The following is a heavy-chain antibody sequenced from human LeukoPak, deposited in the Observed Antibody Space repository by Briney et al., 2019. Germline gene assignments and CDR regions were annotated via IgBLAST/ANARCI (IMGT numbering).Heavy chain of an antibody. CDR3: AGGWGATSFDY. J-gene: IGHJ4*02. CDR1: GFTFSSYW. V-gene: IGHV3-7*04. CDR2: IKQDGSEK. D-gene: IGHD1-26*01. Sequence: GGSLRLSCAASGFTFSSYWMSWVRRAPGKGLEWVANIKQDGSEKYYVDSVKGRFTISRDNAKNSLYLQMNSLRAEDTAVYYCAGGWGATSFDYWGQGTLVTVSS.